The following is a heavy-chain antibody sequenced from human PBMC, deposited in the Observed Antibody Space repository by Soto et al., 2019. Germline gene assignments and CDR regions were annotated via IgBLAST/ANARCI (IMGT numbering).Heavy chain of an antibody. J-gene: IGHJ4*02. CDR2: IRTSPSTI. D-gene: IGHD2-15*01. CDR1: GFIFSSYS. Sequence: GSLRLSCAASGFIFSSYSMNWVRQAPGKGLEWVSYIRTSPSTIYYADSVKGRFTISRDDAKNSLYLQMSSLSAEDTAVYYCARDYRYSFDYWGQGA. V-gene: IGHV3-48*01. CDR3: ARDYRYSFDY.